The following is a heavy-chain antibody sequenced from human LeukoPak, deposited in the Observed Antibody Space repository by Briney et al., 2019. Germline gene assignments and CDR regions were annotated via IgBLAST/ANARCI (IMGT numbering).Heavy chain of an antibody. Sequence: GGSLKLSCAASGFTFSDSGMHWVRQAPEKGLEWVGRARSEVNSYTTEYAASVQGRFTISRDDSKNSLYLQLNSLKTEDTAVYYCARPGPKLLLEHWGQGTLITVSS. D-gene: IGHD2-15*01. CDR1: GFTFSDSG. V-gene: IGHV3-72*01. J-gene: IGHJ4*02. CDR3: ARPGPKLLLEH. CDR2: ARSEVNSYTT.